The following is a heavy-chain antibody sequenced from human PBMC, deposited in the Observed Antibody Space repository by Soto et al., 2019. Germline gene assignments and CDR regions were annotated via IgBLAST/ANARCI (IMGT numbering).Heavy chain of an antibody. CDR1: GFTFSSYA. V-gene: IGHV3-23*01. Sequence: LRLSCATSGFTFSSYAMSWVRQAPGKGLEWVSAISGSGGSTYYADSVKGRFTISRDNSESTLYLQMNSLRAEDTAIYYCAVCSGGSCYSVGVRRSFDYWGQGTLVTVSS. J-gene: IGHJ4*02. D-gene: IGHD2-15*01. CDR2: ISGSGGST. CDR3: AVCSGGSCYSVGVRRSFDY.